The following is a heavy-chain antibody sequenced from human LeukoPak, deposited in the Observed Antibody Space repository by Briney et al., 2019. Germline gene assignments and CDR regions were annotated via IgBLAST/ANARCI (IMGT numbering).Heavy chain of an antibody. CDR3: ARGPRGTAMVPDDDAFDI. Sequence: ASVKVSCKASGYTFTSYAMHWVRQAPGQRLEWMGWINAGNGNTKYSQEFQGRVTITRDTSASTAYMELSSLRSEDTAVYYCARGPRGTAMVPDDDAFDIWGQGTMVTVSS. J-gene: IGHJ3*02. D-gene: IGHD5-18*01. V-gene: IGHV1-3*03. CDR1: GYTFTSYA. CDR2: INAGNGNT.